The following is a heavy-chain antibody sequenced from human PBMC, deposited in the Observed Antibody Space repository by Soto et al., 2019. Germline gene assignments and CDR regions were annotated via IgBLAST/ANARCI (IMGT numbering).Heavy chain of an antibody. CDR3: AGGVMYSGSYHD. CDR1: GFTFSSHE. CDR2: ISNSGSTI. Sequence: ESGGALVQPGGSLRLSCATSGFTFSSHEMAWVRQAPGKGLEWISYISNSGSTIKYADSVKGRFTISRDNAKDSLSLQMNSLRAEDTAVYYCAGGVMYSGSYHDWGQGTLVTVSS. J-gene: IGHJ4*02. V-gene: IGHV3-48*03. D-gene: IGHD1-26*01.